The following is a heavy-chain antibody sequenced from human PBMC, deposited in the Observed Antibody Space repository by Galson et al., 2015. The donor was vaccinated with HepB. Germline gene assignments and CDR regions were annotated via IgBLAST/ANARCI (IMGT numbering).Heavy chain of an antibody. Sequence: TLSLTCAVSGGSLSSGGYSWSWIRQPPGKGLEWIGYIYHSGSTYYNPSLKSRVTISVDRSKNQFSLKLSSVTAADTAVYYCARDPAAGFFDYWGQGTLVTVSS. V-gene: IGHV4-30-2*01. CDR1: GGSLSSGGYS. J-gene: IGHJ4*02. CDR2: IYHSGST. D-gene: IGHD6-13*01. CDR3: ARDPAAGFFDY.